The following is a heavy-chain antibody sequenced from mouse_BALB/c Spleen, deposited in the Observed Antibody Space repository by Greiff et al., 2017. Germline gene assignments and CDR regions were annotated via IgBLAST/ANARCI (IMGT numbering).Heavy chain of an antibody. Sequence: QVQLQQSGAELVRPGTSVKVSCKASGYAFTNYLIEWVKQRPGQGLEWIGVINPGSGGTNYNEKFKGKATLTADKSSSTAYMQLSSLTSDDSAVYFCARLITTGDWGQGTTLTVSS. V-gene: IGHV1-54*01. CDR3: ARLITTGD. J-gene: IGHJ2*01. D-gene: IGHD2-4*01. CDR1: GYAFTNYL. CDR2: INPGSGGT.